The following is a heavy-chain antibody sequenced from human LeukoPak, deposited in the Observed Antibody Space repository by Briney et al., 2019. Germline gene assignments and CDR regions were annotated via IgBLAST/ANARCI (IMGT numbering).Heavy chain of an antibody. J-gene: IGHJ4*02. V-gene: IGHV4-38-2*02. Sequence: PSETLSLTCMLSTYSIRIGYHWGWIRQFPGKGLGWSGSINQSANTYYNRSLRSRVTISADTSKNQFSLNLSSVTAADTAVYYCARDRIMIFGVVISSFDFWGQGTLVTVSS. CDR3: ARDRIMIFGVVISSFDF. CDR2: INQSANT. D-gene: IGHD3-3*01. CDR1: TYSIRIGYH.